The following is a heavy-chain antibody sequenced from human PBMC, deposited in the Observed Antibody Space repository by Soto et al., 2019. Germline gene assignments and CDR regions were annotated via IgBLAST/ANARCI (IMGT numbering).Heavy chain of an antibody. CDR1: GYSFTSYW. J-gene: IGHJ4*02. V-gene: IGHV5-51*01. Sequence: ESLKISCKASGYSFTSYWIAWVRQMPGKGLEWTGIIYPGDSDTRYSPSFQGQVTTSADESIRTAYLSWSRPKASDTALYYCARREQWRANNFDYRSQGSQVTVSS. CDR2: IYPGDSDT. D-gene: IGHD6-19*01. CDR3: ARREQWRANNFDY.